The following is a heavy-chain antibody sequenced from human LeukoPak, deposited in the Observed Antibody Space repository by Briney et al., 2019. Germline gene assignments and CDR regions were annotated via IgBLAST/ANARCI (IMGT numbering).Heavy chain of an antibody. CDR2: VYTSGST. CDR3: AWHQLLYKGRAAPYYMDV. D-gene: IGHD2-2*02. V-gene: IGHV4-4*07. Sequence: PSETLSLTCSVSGGSISSYYWSWIRQPAAKGLELIGLVYTSGSTNYTPSPRSRVTISVDKSKSQFSLKLSSVTAPGPALYSCAWHQLLYKGRAAPYYMDVWGKGTTVTVSS. J-gene: IGHJ6*03. CDR1: GGSISSYY.